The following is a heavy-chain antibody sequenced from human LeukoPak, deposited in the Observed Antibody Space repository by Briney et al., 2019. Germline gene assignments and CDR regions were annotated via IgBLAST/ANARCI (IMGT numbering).Heavy chain of an antibody. CDR2: IYYSGST. D-gene: IGHD2-21*02. Sequence: ETLSLTCTVSGGSISSYYWSWIRQPPGKGLEWIGYIYYSGSTNYNPSLKSRVTISVDTSKNQFSLKLSSVTAADTAVYYCARSYCGGDCYSGTWYFDLWGRGTLVTVSS. CDR3: ARSYCGGDCYSGTWYFDL. V-gene: IGHV4-59*01. J-gene: IGHJ2*01. CDR1: GGSISSYY.